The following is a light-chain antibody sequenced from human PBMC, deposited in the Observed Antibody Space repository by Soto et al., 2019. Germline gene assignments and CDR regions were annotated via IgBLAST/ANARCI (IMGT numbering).Light chain of an antibody. CDR3: QHRSKCPIT. Sequence: EIVMTQSPATLSLSPGERATFSCRASQSVSSYLAWYQQKPGQAPRLLIYDASNRATGIPARFSGSGSGTDFTLTISSLEPEDFAVYYCQHRSKCPITFGQGTRLEIK. CDR2: DAS. V-gene: IGKV3-11*01. J-gene: IGKJ5*01. CDR1: QSVSSY.